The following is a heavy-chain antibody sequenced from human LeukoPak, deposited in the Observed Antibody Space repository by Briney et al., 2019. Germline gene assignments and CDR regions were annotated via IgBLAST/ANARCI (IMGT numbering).Heavy chain of an antibody. CDR3: VKDFGRVRGTPDS. CDR1: GFVFSIYT. Sequence: GGSLRLSCSASGFVFSIYTMYWVRQAPGKGPEYVSTISGSGNGGSIYYADSVKGRFTISRDDSKSIVYLQMDGLRSEDTAVYYCVKDFGRVRGTPDSWGQGTLVTVSS. D-gene: IGHD2/OR15-2a*01. CDR2: ISGSGNGGSI. J-gene: IGHJ4*02. V-gene: IGHV3-64D*06.